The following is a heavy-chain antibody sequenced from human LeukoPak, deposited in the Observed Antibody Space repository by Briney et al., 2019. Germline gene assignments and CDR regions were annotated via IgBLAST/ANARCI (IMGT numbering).Heavy chain of an antibody. D-gene: IGHD3-22*01. CDR2: ISYSVST. Sequence: PSETLSLTCTVSGGSINTFYWSWFRQSPGKGLEWIGFISYSVSTNYDPSLKSRVTILLDTPKNQVSLKLSSVTAADTAVYYCASTARWLFFDSWGPGILVTVSP. V-gene: IGHV4-59*01. CDR3: ASTARWLFFDS. CDR1: GGSINTFY. J-gene: IGHJ4*02.